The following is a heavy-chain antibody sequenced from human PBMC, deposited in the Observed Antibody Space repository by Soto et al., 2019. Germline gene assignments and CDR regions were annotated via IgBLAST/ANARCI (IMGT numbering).Heavy chain of an antibody. D-gene: IGHD3-10*01. J-gene: IGHJ4*02. CDR2: IYHSGST. Sequence: QLQLQESGSGLVKPSQTLSLTCAVSGGSISSGGYSWSWIRQPPGKGLEWIGYIYHSGSTYYNPSVKSRVTISVDRSTNQFSLKLSSVTAADTAVYYCARENNVLPGGYFDYWGQGTLVTVSS. V-gene: IGHV4-30-2*01. CDR1: GGSISSGGYS. CDR3: ARENNVLPGGYFDY.